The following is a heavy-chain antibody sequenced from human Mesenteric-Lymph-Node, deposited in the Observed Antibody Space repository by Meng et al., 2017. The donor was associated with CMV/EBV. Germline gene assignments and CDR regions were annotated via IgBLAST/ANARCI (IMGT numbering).Heavy chain of an antibody. CDR3: ARDYYYGSGSYYKSRWFDP. CDR1: SFSGYY. CDR2: INHSGST. Sequence: SFSGYYWSWIRQPPGKGLEWIGEINHSGSTNYNPSLKSRVTTSVDTSKNQFSPKLSSVTAADTAVYYCARDYYYGSGSYYKSRWFDPWGQGTLVTVSS. D-gene: IGHD3-10*01. V-gene: IGHV4-34*01. J-gene: IGHJ5*02.